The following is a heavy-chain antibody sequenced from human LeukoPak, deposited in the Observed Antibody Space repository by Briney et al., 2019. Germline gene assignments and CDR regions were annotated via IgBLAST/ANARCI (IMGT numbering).Heavy chain of an antibody. Sequence: GGSLRLSCAASGFTFSNFAIRWVRQVPGKGLEWVSSIDGSGDKTHYPDSVRGRFTFSRDNSKNTLYLQMNSLRVEDTATYFCAKVQFNWGPIDYWGQGTPVIVSS. V-gene: IGHV3-23*01. CDR2: IDGSGDKT. D-gene: IGHD7-27*01. CDR1: GFTFSNFA. J-gene: IGHJ4*02. CDR3: AKVQFNWGPIDY.